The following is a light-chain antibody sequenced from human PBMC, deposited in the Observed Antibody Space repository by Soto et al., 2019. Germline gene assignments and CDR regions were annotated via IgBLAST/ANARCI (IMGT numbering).Light chain of an antibody. CDR2: DTD. Sequence: QSVLTQPPSVSAAPGQKVAISCSGSTSNIGNNYVSWYHQLPEKAPKLLIYDTDKRPSGIPDRFSGSKSGTSATLGITGLQTGDEAEYYCAAWDSGLSAVVFGGGTKLTVL. V-gene: IGLV1-51*01. CDR1: TSNIGNNY. CDR3: AAWDSGLSAVV. J-gene: IGLJ3*02.